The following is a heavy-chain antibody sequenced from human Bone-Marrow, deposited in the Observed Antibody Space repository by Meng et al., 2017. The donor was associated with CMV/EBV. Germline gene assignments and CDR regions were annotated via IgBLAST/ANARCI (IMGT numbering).Heavy chain of an antibody. Sequence: SETLSLTCTVSGGSISSYYWSWIRQPPGKGLEWIGYIYYSGSTNYNPSLKSRVTISVDTSKNQFSLKLSSVTAADTAVYYCARASRGSYYYYGMDVWGQGTTVTASS. CDR3: ARASRGSYYYYGMDV. V-gene: IGHV4-59*01. CDR1: GGSISSYY. CDR2: IYYSGST. J-gene: IGHJ6*02.